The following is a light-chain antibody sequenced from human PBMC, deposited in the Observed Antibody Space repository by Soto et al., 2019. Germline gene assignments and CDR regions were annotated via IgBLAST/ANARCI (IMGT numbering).Light chain of an antibody. CDR1: ESIDNW. CDR2: AAS. Sequence: DIQMTQSPSTLSASVGDTVTITCRASESIDNWLAWYQQKPGKAPKLLIFAASTLVRGVPSRFSGRGSGTEFTLTISSLLADDYATFYCQQYHTDWTFGQGTKVDI. J-gene: IGKJ1*01. V-gene: IGKV1-5*01. CDR3: QQYHTDWT.